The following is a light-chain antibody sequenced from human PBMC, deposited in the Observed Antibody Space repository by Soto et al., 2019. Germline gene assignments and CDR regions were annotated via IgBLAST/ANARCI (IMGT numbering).Light chain of an antibody. V-gene: IGLV2-23*01. CDR1: SSDVGSYNL. J-gene: IGLJ1*01. CDR3: CSFTGSSSYYV. Sequence: QSALTQPASVSGSPGQSITISCTGTSSDVGSYNLVSWYQHHPGKAPKLMIYEGSKRPSGVSNRFSGSKSGNTAYLTISRLQAEDEADYYCCSFTGSSSYYVFGIGTKLTVL. CDR2: EGS.